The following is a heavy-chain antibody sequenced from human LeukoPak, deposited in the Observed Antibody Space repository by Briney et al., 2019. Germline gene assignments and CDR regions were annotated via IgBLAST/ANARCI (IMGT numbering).Heavy chain of an antibody. Sequence: SETLSLTCTVSGGSISSYYWSWIRQPPGKGLEWIGYIYYSGRINYNPSLKSRVTISVDTSKNQFSLKLSSVTAADTAVYYCARHTGSIVWFDYWGQGALVTVSS. V-gene: IGHV4-59*08. J-gene: IGHJ5*01. CDR3: ARHTGSIVWFDY. CDR1: GGSISSYY. CDR2: IYYSGRI. D-gene: IGHD3-3*02.